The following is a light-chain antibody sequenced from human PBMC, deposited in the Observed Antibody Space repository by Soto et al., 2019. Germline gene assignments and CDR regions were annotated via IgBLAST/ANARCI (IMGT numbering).Light chain of an antibody. V-gene: IGKV1-5*01. CDR3: QQYNSYSLT. CDR1: QSISSG. Sequence: DIQMTQSPSTLSASVGDRVTITCRASQSISSGWAWYQQKPGKAPKLLIYDASSLESGVPSRFSGSGSGTEFTLTISSLQPDDFATYYCQQYNSYSLTFGQGTKVEIK. CDR2: DAS. J-gene: IGKJ1*01.